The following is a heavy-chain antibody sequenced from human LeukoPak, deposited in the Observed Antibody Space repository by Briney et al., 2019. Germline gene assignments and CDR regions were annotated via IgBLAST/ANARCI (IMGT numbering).Heavy chain of an antibody. D-gene: IGHD3-10*01. CDR2: IIPIFGTA. CDR3: ARDLAIRYGSGSYYNRPPHGMDV. CDR1: GGTFSSYA. J-gene: IGHJ6*02. V-gene: IGHV1-69*13. Sequence: SVKVSCKASGGTFSSYAISWVRQAPGQGLEWMGGIIPIFGTANYAQKFQGRVTITADESTSTASMELSSLRSEDTAVYYCARDLAIRYGSGSYYNRPPHGMDVWGQGTTATVSS.